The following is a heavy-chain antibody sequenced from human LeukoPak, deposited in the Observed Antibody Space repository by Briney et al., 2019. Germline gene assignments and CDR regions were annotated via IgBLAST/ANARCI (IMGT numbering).Heavy chain of an antibody. CDR2: VNPNDGAR. CDR1: GYPFSTYW. V-gene: IGHV1-46*01. J-gene: IGHJ4*02. D-gene: IGHD3-22*01. CDR3: ARGLYYYDRSTYDDFDY. Sequence: ASVKVSCKASGYPFSTYWLHWVRQAPGQGLEWMGFVNPNDGARIYAQKFQGRITMPRDTSTNTVFMELSSLRSEDTAVYYCARGLYYYDRSTYDDFDYWGQGTLVTVSS.